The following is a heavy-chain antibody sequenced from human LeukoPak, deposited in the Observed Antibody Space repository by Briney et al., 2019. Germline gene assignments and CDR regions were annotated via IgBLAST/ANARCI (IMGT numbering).Heavy chain of an antibody. CDR3: AKGRGQLYNFDY. V-gene: IGHV3-23*01. Sequence: PGGSLRLSCAASGFTFSIYAMTWVRLAPGKGLEWISTITSGGGTTYSADSVKGRFTISRDNSKNTLYLQMNSLRAEDTAVYYCAKGRGQLYNFDYWGQGALVTVSS. CDR1: GFTFSIYA. D-gene: IGHD1-1*01. J-gene: IGHJ4*02. CDR2: ITSGGGTT.